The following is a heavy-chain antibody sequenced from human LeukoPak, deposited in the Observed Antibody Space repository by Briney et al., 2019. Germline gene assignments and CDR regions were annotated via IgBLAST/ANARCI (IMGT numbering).Heavy chain of an antibody. V-gene: IGHV4-34*01. D-gene: IGHD3-10*01. CDR3: ARGPITMVRGAGY. CDR1: GFTFSSYA. J-gene: IGHJ4*02. CDR2: INHSGST. Sequence: GSLRLSCAASGFTFSSYAMSWIRQPPGKGLEWIGEINHSGSTNYNPSLKSRVTISVDTSKNQFSLKLSSVTAADTAVYYCARGPITMVRGAGYWGQGTLVTVSS.